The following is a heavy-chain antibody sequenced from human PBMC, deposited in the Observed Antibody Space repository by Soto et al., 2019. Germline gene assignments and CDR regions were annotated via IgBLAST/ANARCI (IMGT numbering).Heavy chain of an antibody. D-gene: IGHD3-16*01. CDR1: GGSFSSYI. J-gene: IGHJ4*02. CDR3: ASSNYYDMTESGY. V-gene: IGHV1-69*13. Sequence: GASVKVSFKASGGSFSSYIISWVRQAPGQGLEWMGGIIPVFGTANYAQKLQGNVKITADESTNTAYLELNSLRSEDTAVYYCASSNYYDMTESGYWGQGTLVTVSS. CDR2: IIPVFGTA.